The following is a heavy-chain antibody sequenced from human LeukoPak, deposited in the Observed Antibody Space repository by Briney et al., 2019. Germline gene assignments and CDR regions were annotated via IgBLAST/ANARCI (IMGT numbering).Heavy chain of an antibody. CDR1: GGSISSYY. J-gene: IGHJ4*02. CDR2: IYYSGST. Sequence: SETLSLTCTVSGGSISSYYWSWIRQPPGKGLEWIGYIYYSGSTNYNPSLKSRVTISVDTSKNQFSLKLSSVTAADTAVYYCARDLGFLEWYFDYWGQGTLVTVSS. CDR3: ARDLGFLEWYFDY. V-gene: IGHV4-59*12. D-gene: IGHD3-3*01.